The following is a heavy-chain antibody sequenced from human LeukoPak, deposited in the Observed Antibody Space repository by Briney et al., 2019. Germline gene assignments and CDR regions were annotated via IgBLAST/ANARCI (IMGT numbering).Heavy chain of an antibody. Sequence: PSETLSLTCTVSGGSISSYYWSWIRQPPGKGLEWIGYIYYSGSTNYNPSLKSRVTISVDTSKNQFSLKLSSVTAADTAVYYCARRGYSNEFDYWGQGTLVTVSS. CDR3: ARRGYSNEFDY. D-gene: IGHD4-11*01. V-gene: IGHV4-59*08. J-gene: IGHJ4*02. CDR1: GGSISSYY. CDR2: IYYSGST.